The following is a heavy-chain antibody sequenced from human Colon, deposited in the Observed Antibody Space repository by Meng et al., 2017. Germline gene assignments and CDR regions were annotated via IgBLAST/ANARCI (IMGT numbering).Heavy chain of an antibody. J-gene: IGHJ4*02. CDR2: MLNSKTI. CDR1: GGSVSSGSYF. V-gene: IGHV4-61*01. Sequence: SETLSLTCTVSGGSVSSGSYFWSWIRQPPGKGLECIGFMLNSKTISYNPSLTSRVTISVDTSKNQFSLRLSSVTAADTAVYYCARDRSYGYFDSWGQGTLVTVSS. CDR3: ARDRSYGYFDS. D-gene: IGHD3-16*01.